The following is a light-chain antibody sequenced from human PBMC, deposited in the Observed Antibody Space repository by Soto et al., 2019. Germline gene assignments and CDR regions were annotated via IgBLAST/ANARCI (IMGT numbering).Light chain of an antibody. CDR3: QQYGSSPT. J-gene: IGKJ4*01. CDR2: AAS. CDR1: QSVDSKD. V-gene: IGKV3-20*01. Sequence: EIVVTQSPATLSLSPGERATLSCRASQSVDSKDLAWYQQRPGQAPRILIFAASSRATGIPDRFSGSGSGTDFTLTISRLEPEDFAVYYCQQYGSSPTFGGGTKV.